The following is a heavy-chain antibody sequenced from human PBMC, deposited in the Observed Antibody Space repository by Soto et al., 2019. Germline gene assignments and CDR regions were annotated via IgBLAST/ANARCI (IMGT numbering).Heavy chain of an antibody. D-gene: IGHD3-3*01. CDR1: GYTFTSYD. CDR2: MNPNSGNT. Sequence: QVQLVQSGAEVKKPGASVKVSCKASGYTFTSYDINWVRQATGQGLEWMGWMNPNSGNTGYAQKFQGRVTMTRNTYISTAYMELSSLRSEDTAVYYCARQGSNYDFWSGYYTLYYYYMDVWGKGTTVTVSS. V-gene: IGHV1-8*01. CDR3: ARQGSNYDFWSGYYTLYYYYMDV. J-gene: IGHJ6*03.